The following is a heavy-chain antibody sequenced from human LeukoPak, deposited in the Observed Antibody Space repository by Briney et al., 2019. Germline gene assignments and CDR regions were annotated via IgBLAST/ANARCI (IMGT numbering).Heavy chain of an antibody. CDR3: ARSYDSSGSSTSSDAFDI. D-gene: IGHD3-22*01. V-gene: IGHV1-69*01. CDR2: IIPIFSTA. J-gene: IGHJ3*02. Sequence: SVKVSCKASGGTFSSYAISWVRQAPGQGLEWMGGIIPIFSTANYAQKFQGRVTITADESTSTAYMELSSLRSEDTAVYYCARSYDSSGSSTSSDAFDIWGQGTMVTVSS. CDR1: GGTFSSYA.